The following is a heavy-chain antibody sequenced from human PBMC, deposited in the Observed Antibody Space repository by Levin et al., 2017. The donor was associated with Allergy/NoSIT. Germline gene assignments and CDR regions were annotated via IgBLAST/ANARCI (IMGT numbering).Heavy chain of an antibody. Sequence: LSLTCAASGFTFDDYAMHWVRQAPGKGLEWVSHISWNSGSIGYADSVKGRFTISRDNAKNSLYLQMNSLRAEDTALYYCAKGYREAIDYWGQGTLVTVSS. J-gene: IGHJ4*02. CDR3: AKGYREAIDY. CDR2: ISWNSGSI. CDR1: GFTFDDYA. V-gene: IGHV3-9*01. D-gene: IGHD2-2*02.